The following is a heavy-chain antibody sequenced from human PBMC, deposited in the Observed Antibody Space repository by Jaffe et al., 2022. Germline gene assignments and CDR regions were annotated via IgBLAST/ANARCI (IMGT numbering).Heavy chain of an antibody. CDR2: ISGSGGST. CDR1: GFTFSSYA. V-gene: IGHV3-23*01. CDR3: ARSIEYSSSRGFNLYYYYYMDV. J-gene: IGHJ6*03. Sequence: EVQLLESGGGLVQPGGSLRLSCAASGFTFSSYAMSWVRQAPGKGLEWVSAISGSGGSTYYADSVKGRFTISRDNSKNTLYLQMNSLRAEDTAVYYCARSIEYSSSRGFNLYYYYYMDVWGKGTTVTVSS. D-gene: IGHD6-6*01.